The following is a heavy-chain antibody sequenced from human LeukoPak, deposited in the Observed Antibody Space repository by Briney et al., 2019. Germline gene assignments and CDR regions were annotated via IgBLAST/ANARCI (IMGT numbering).Heavy chain of an antibody. V-gene: IGHV1-3*01. Sequence: ASVKVSCKASGYTFTSYAMHWVRQDPGQRLEWMGWINAGNGNTKYSQKFQGRVTITRDTSASTAYMELSSLRSEDTAVYYCARAPGYSSSWYDYWGQGTLVTVSS. CDR2: INAGNGNT. CDR3: ARAPGYSSSWYDY. CDR1: GYTFTSYA. D-gene: IGHD6-13*01. J-gene: IGHJ4*02.